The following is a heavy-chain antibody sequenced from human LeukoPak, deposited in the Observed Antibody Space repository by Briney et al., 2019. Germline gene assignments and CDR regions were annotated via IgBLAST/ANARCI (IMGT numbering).Heavy chain of an antibody. CDR2: ISGSGGST. CDR1: GFTFSSYA. J-gene: IGHJ4*02. V-gene: IGHV3-23*01. D-gene: IGHD3-22*01. Sequence: GGSLRRSCAASGFTFSSYAMSWVRQAPGKGLEWVSAISGSGGSTYYADSVKGRFTISRDDSKNTLYLQMNSLRAEDTAVYYCAKQAYDSSGYYYVPKEYFDYWGQGTLVTVSS. CDR3: AKQAYDSSGYYYVPKEYFDY.